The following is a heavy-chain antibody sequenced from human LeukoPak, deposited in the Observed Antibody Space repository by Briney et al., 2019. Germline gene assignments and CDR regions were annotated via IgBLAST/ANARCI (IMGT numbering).Heavy chain of an antibody. Sequence: SETLSLTCAVHGGSFSGYYWSWIRQPPGKGLEWIGEINHSGSTNYNPSLKSRVTISVDTSKNQFSLKLSSVTAADTAVYYCARGRRSWGHCSSTSCYPFDYWGQGTLVTVSS. CDR1: GGSFSGYY. V-gene: IGHV4-34*01. CDR2: INHSGST. J-gene: IGHJ4*02. D-gene: IGHD2-2*01. CDR3: ARGRRSWGHCSSTSCYPFDY.